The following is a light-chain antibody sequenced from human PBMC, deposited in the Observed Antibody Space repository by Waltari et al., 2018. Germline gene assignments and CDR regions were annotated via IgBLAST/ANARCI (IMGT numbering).Light chain of an antibody. CDR2: DAS. J-gene: IGKJ1*01. Sequence: DIQMTQSPSTLSASIGDRVTITCRASESLGSELAWYQQRPGKAPNMMIYDASTLQTGVPSRFGGSVSGTDFTLTINNLQPDDLVTYFCQQYSYYPWTFGQANK. CDR3: QQYSYYPWT. V-gene: IGKV1-5*01. CDR1: ESLGSE.